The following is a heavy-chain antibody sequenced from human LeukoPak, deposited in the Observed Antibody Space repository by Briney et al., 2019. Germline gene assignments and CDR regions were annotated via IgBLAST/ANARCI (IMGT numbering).Heavy chain of an antibody. CDR2: INAGNGNT. V-gene: IGHV1-3*01. CDR3: ARDSHPVTKGLYYYGMDV. Sequence: ASVKVSCKASGYILTSYCMHWVRQAPGQRLEWMGWINAGNGNTKSTQKFQGRVTITRETSAKTAYMELSGLRSEDTAVYYCARDSHPVTKGLYYYGMDVWGKGTTVTVSS. CDR1: GYILTSYC. D-gene: IGHD4-17*01. J-gene: IGHJ6*04.